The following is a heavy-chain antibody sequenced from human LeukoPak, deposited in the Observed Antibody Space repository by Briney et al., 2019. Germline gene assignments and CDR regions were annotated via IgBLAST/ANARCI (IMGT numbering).Heavy chain of an antibody. Sequence: PGGSLRLSCAASGFTVNSYWMHWVRQAPGKGLVWVSRINSDGSSTNYADSVKGRFTISRDNAKNTLYLQMNSLRVEDTAEYYCARGRGPYGWFDPWGQGTLVTVSS. CDR2: INSDGSST. J-gene: IGHJ5*02. V-gene: IGHV3-74*01. CDR3: ARGRGPYGWFDP. D-gene: IGHD3-10*01. CDR1: GFTVNSYW.